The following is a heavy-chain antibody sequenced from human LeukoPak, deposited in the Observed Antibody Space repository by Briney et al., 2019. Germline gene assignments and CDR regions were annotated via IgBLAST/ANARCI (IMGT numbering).Heavy chain of an antibody. CDR1: GFTFSSYW. J-gene: IGHJ6*03. CDR3: AREERKTIYYYYYMDV. Sequence: GGSLRLSCAASGFTFSSYWMHWVRQAPGKGLVWVSRINSDGSSTSYADSVKGRFTISRDNAKNTLYLQMNSLRAEDTAVYYCAREERKTIYYYYYMDVWGKGTTVTVSS. CDR2: INSDGSST. V-gene: IGHV3-74*01. D-gene: IGHD5-24*01.